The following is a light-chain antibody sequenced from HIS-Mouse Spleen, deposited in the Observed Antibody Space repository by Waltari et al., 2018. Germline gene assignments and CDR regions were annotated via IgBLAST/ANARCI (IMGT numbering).Light chain of an antibody. CDR2: WAS. V-gene: IGKV4-1*01. CDR1: QSVVYSSNNQNY. CDR3: QQYYSTPYT. Sequence: DIVMTQSPDSLAVSLGERATIHCKSSQSVVYSSNNQNYLAWYQQKPGQPPKLLIYWASTRESGVPDRFSGSGSGTDFTLTISSLQAEDVAVYYCQQYYSTPYTFGQGTKLEIK. J-gene: IGKJ2*01.